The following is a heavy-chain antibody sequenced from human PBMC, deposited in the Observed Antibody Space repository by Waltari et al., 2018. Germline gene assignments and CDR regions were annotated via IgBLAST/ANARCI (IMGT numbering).Heavy chain of an antibody. D-gene: IGHD3-9*01. CDR1: GYSISSGYY. Sequence: QVQLQESGPGLLKPSETLSLTCNVSGYSISSGYYRGWIRQSPGKGLEWIGSVYHNGNTYYKPSLKGRVTISLDTSKNKFSLELSSVTAADTAVYYCARGALTLYYFDYWGQGTLVTVSS. J-gene: IGHJ4*02. V-gene: IGHV4-38-2*02. CDR3: ARGALTLYYFDY. CDR2: VYHNGNT.